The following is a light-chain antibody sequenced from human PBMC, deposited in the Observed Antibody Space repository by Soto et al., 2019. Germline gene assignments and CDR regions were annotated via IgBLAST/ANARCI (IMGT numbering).Light chain of an antibody. CDR3: SSYAGSNNPSVV. CDR1: SSDVGGYNY. CDR2: DVS. V-gene: IGLV2-11*01. Sequence: QSALTQPRSVSGSPGQSVTISCTGTSSDVGGYNYVSWYQQHPGKAPKLMIYDVSKRPSGVPDRFSGSKSGNTASLTISGLQAEDEADYYCSSYAGSNNPSVVFGEGTTLTVL. J-gene: IGLJ2*01.